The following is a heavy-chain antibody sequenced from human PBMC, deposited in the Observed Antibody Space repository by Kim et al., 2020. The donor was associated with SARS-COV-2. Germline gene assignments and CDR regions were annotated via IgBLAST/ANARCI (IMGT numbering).Heavy chain of an antibody. J-gene: IGHJ5*02. CDR3: AKSPRITIFGVVISGWFDP. Sequence: GRFTISRDNSKHTLYLQMNSLRAEDTAVYYCAKSPRITIFGVVISGWFDPWGQGTLVTVSS. D-gene: IGHD3-3*01. V-gene: IGHV3-23*01.